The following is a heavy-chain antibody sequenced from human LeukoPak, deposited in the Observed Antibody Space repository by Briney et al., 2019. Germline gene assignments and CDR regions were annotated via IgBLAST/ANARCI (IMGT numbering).Heavy chain of an antibody. D-gene: IGHD6-13*01. Sequence: PSQTLFLTCTVSGGSISSGDNYWSWIRQHPGKGLEWIGYIYYTGSTSYHPSLKNRFTISVDTSKNQFSLELTSVTAADTAVYYCARAEYSSSWHDYWGQGTLVTVSS. CDR1: GGSISSGDNY. V-gene: IGHV4-30-4*01. J-gene: IGHJ4*02. CDR3: ARAEYSSSWHDY. CDR2: IYYTGST.